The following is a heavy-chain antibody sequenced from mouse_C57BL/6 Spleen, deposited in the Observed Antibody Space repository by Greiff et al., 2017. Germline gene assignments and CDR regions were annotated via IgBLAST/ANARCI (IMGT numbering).Heavy chain of an antibody. Sequence: EVKLVESGGGLVQPGGSLSLSCAASGFTFTDYYMSWVRQPPGKALEWLGFIRNKANGYTTEYSASVKGRFTISRDNSQSILYLQMNALRAEDSATYYWARYDDGYPHWYFDVWGTGTTVTVSS. D-gene: IGHD2-3*01. CDR2: IRNKANGYTT. J-gene: IGHJ1*03. CDR1: GFTFTDYY. V-gene: IGHV7-3*01. CDR3: ARYDDGYPHWYFDV.